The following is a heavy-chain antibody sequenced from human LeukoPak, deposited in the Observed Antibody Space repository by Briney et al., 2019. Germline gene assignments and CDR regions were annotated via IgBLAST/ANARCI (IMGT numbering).Heavy chain of an antibody. V-gene: IGHV3-33*01. CDR2: IWYDGSNT. J-gene: IGHJ6*03. CDR1: GFTFSSYG. CDR3: ARDVGYYATGSGHNVIRYYYMDV. D-gene: IGHD3-10*01. Sequence: GRSLRLSCAASGFTFSSYGMHWVRQAPGKGLEWVTSIWYDGSNTYYADSVKGRFTISRDNSKKTLFLQMNSLRAEDTAVYYCARDVGYYATGSGHNVIRYYYMDVWGKGTTVTVSS.